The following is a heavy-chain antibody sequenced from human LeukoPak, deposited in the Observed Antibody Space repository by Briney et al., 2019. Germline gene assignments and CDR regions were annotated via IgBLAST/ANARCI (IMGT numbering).Heavy chain of an antibody. D-gene: IGHD3-22*01. V-gene: IGHV4-39*01. J-gene: IGHJ1*01. CDR1: GGYISSSSYY. Sequence: SETLSLTCTVPGGYISSSSYYWDWIRQPSGRGPEWIGSIYYSGSTYYNPSLKSRVTIFLDTSKNQFSLKLASVTAADTAVYYCARRRYYDSTGYLDWGQGTLVTVSS. CDR3: ARRRYYDSTGYLD. CDR2: IYYSGST.